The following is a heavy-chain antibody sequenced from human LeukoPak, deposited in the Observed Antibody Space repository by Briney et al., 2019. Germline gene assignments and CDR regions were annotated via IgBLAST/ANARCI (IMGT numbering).Heavy chain of an antibody. CDR1: GYSISSGYY. V-gene: IGHV4-38-2*02. J-gene: IGHJ6*02. CDR2: IYHSGST. Sequence: SETLSLTCTVSGYSISSGYYWGWIRQPPGKGLEWIGSIYHSGSTYYNPSLKSRVTISVDTSKNQFSLKLSSVTAADTAAYYCARDLSSGAHYGMDVWGQGTTVTVSS. D-gene: IGHD2-15*01. CDR3: ARDLSSGAHYGMDV.